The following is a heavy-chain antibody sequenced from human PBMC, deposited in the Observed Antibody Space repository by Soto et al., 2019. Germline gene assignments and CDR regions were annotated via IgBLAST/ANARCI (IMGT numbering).Heavy chain of an antibody. J-gene: IGHJ3*02. Sequence: DVQLVASGGGLMQPGESLSLSCAASGFTVSGKKYVAWVRQAPGKGLEWVSALYDLDGTYYADSVEGRFITSSDSTRATVYLQMNSLRPDDTAEYSCATWHHHEHAYDIWGQGTTVTVSS. CDR2: LYDLDGT. CDR3: ATWHHHEHAYDI. V-gene: IGHV3-53*01. CDR1: GFTVSGKKY.